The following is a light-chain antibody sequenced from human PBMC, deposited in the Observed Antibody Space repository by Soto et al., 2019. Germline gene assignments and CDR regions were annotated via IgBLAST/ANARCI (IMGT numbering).Light chain of an antibody. CDR2: DAS. Sequence: EIVMTQSPATLSVSPGERVSLSCRASQNIHDKLAWYQQKPGQTPRLLIYDASTRATGISGRFSGSGSGTDFTLTISRLEPEDFAVYYCQQYGSSSWTFGQGTKVDIK. V-gene: IGKV3-15*01. J-gene: IGKJ1*01. CDR1: QNIHDK. CDR3: QQYGSSSWT.